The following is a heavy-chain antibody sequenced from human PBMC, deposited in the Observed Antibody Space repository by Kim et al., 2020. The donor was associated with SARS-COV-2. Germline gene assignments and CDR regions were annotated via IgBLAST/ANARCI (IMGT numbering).Heavy chain of an antibody. J-gene: IGHJ3*02. V-gene: IGHV3-15*01. CDR2: IKSKTDGGTT. D-gene: IGHD2-2*02. Sequence: GGSLRLSCAASGFTFSNAWMSWVRQAPGKGLEWVGRIKSKTDGGTTDYAAPVKGRFTISRDDSKNTLYLQMNSLKTEDTAVYYCTANQLLYWLAFDIWGQGTMVTVSS. CDR3: TANQLLYWLAFDI. CDR1: GFTFSNAW.